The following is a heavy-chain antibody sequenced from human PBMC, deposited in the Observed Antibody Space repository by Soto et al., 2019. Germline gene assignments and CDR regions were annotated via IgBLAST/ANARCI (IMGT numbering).Heavy chain of an antibody. J-gene: IGHJ4*02. D-gene: IGHD3-22*01. V-gene: IGHV2-5*01. Sequence: QITLKESGPTLVKPTQTLTLTCTVSGFSLTTGGMTLGWIRQPPGKAPEWLALGYEYSPSLNSRLTSTNDTSKNQVVLTMTNMDPVDTATYYCTLRQDTSRGPIYWGQGILVTVSS. CDR1: GFSLTTGGMT. CDR3: TLRQDTSRGPIY. CDR2: GYE.